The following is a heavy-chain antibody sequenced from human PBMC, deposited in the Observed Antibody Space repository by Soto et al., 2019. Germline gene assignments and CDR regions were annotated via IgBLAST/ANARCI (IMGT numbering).Heavy chain of an antibody. J-gene: IGHJ6*02. D-gene: IGHD3-22*01. Sequence: GGSLRLSCAASGFTVNSNYMSWVRQAPGKGLEWLSVIYSGGSTYYADSVKGRFSISRDNSKNTLYLQMNSLRAEDTAVYYCARDYYDSSGQAAYCTYWGMDVWGHGTTVTVSS. V-gene: IGHV3-53*01. CDR3: ARDYYDSSGQAAYCTYWGMDV. CDR2: IYSGGST. CDR1: GFTVNSNY.